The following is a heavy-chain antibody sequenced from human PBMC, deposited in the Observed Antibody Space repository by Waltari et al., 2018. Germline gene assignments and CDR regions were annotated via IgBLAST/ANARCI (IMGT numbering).Heavy chain of an antibody. D-gene: IGHD1-26*01. CDR3: ARDPGCGGWGVGADAFEI. V-gene: IGHV1-69*06. CDR1: GGTFSSYA. Sequence: QVQLVQSGAEVKKPGSSVKVSCKASGGTFSSYAISWVRQAPGQGLEWMGWIIPIFGTANYAQKFQGRVTMTRDTSTSTVYMELSSLRSEDTAVYYCARDPGCGGWGVGADAFEIWGQGTMVTVSS. CDR2: IIPIFGTA. J-gene: IGHJ3*02.